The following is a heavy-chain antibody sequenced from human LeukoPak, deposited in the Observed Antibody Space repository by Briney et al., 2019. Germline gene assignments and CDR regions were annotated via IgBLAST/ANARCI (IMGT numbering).Heavy chain of an antibody. J-gene: IGHJ5*02. D-gene: IGHD6-13*01. V-gene: IGHV3-23*01. CDR2: ISGSGGST. CDR1: GFTFSSYA. CDR3: AKGGVRVSSSWYGFDP. Sequence: PGGSLRLSCAASGFTFSSYAMSWVRQAPGKGLEWVSAISGSGGSTYYADSVKGRFTISRDNSKNTLYLQMNSLRAEDTAVYYCAKGGVRVSSSWYGFDPWGQGTLVTVSS.